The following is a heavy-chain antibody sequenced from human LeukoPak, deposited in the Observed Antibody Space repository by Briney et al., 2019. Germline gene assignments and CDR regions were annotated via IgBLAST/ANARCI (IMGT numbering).Heavy chain of an antibody. J-gene: IGHJ6*02. CDR3: ARAGSDGSGSYYPAPAFHYYYGMDV. CDR2: IYPGDSDT. D-gene: IGHD3-10*01. V-gene: IGHV5-51*01. CDR1: GYSFTSYW. Sequence: GESLKISCKGSGYSFTSYWVGWVRQMPGKGLEWMGIIYPGDSDTRYSPSFQGQVTISADKSISTAYLQWSSLKASDTAMYYCARAGSDGSGSYYPAPAFHYYYGMDVWGQGTTVTVSS.